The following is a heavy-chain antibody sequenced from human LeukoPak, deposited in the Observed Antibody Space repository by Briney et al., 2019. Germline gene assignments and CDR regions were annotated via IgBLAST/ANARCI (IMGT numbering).Heavy chain of an antibody. Sequence: PSETLSLTCAVSSGSFRGYYWSWIPQPPGKGLEWIGEIHHSGSTNYNPSLKSRVTISVDTSKKQFSLKVNSVTAADTAVYYCARGHIRRVVAATRRFVPWGQGTLVTVSS. CDR2: IHHSGST. CDR1: SGSFRGYY. D-gene: IGHD2-15*01. CDR3: ARGHIRRVVAATRRFVP. J-gene: IGHJ5*02. V-gene: IGHV4-34*01.